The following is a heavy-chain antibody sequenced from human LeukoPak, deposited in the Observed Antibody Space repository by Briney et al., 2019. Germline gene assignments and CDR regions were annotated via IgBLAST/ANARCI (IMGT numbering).Heavy chain of an antibody. CDR3: ARGSTGYYDILTGCSNDAFDI. D-gene: IGHD3-9*01. J-gene: IGHJ3*02. V-gene: IGHV5-51*01. CDR1: GYSFTSYW. Sequence: GESLKISFKGSGYSFTSYWIGWVRQMPGKGLEWMGIIYPGDSDTRYSPSFQGQVTISADKSISTAYLQWSSLKASDTAMYYCARGSTGYYDILTGCSNDAFDIWGQGTMVTVSS. CDR2: IYPGDSDT.